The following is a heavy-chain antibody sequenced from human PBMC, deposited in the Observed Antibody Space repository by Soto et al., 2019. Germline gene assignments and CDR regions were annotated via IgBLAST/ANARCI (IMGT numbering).Heavy chain of an antibody. J-gene: IGHJ4*02. D-gene: IGHD1-26*01. Sequence: GGSLRLSCAASGFTFSGYAMIWVRQAPGKGLEWVSLISNSGTSTYYGDSVRGRFAISRDNSKSTLSLQMNSLRAEDTAVYYCVKPLVGTTKSFDSWGQGILVTVSS. CDR3: VKPLVGTTKSFDS. CDR1: GFTFSGYA. V-gene: IGHV3-23*01. CDR2: ISNSGTST.